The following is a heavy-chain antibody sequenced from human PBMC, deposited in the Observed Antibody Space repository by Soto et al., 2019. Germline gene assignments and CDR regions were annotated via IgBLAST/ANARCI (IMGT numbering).Heavy chain of an antibody. D-gene: IGHD2-2*01. CDR1: GGSISSYY. CDR3: ARDDCISTSCYYGGDAFDI. Sequence: PSETLSLTCTVSGGSISSYYWSWIRQPPGKGLEWIGYIYYSGSTNYNPSLKSRVTISVDTSKNQFSLKLSSVTAADTAVYYCARDDCISTSCYYGGDAFDIRGQGTMVTGSS. V-gene: IGHV4-59*01. J-gene: IGHJ3*02. CDR2: IYYSGST.